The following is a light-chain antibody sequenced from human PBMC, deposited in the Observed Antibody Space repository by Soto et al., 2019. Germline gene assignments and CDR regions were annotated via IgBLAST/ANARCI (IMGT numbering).Light chain of an antibody. Sequence: EIVMTQSPATLSVSPGERATLSCRASQSVSSNLAWYQQKPGQAPRLLIYGAFIRATGIPDRFSGSGSETDFTLTVNRLEPEDFAVYYCQQYESSPITFGQGTRLEIK. V-gene: IGKV3D-15*01. J-gene: IGKJ5*01. CDR2: GAF. CDR1: QSVSSN. CDR3: QQYESSPIT.